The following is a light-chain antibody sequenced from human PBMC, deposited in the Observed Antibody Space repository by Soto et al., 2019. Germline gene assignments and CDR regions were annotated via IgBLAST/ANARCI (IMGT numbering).Light chain of an antibody. V-gene: IGKV1-12*01. CDR3: QQGDSFPFT. CDR1: QDISSW. J-gene: IGKJ4*01. Sequence: DIQMTQSPTSLSASVGDRVTITCRASQDISSWVAWYQQKPGKAPKLLISAASSLQSGVPRRFSGSGSGTDFTLIISGLQPEDFATYFCQQGDSFPFTFGGGTKVDIK. CDR2: AAS.